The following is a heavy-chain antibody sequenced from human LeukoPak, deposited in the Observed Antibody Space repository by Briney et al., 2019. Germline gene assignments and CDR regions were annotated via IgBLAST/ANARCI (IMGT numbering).Heavy chain of an antibody. J-gene: IGHJ4*02. Sequence: SVKVSRKASGGTFSSYAISWVRQAPGQGLEWMGGIIPIFGTANYAQKFQGRVTITTDESTSTAYMELSSLRSEDTAVYYCASVTMVRGVILYFDYWGQGTLVTVSS. V-gene: IGHV1-69*05. CDR1: GGTFSSYA. CDR3: ASVTMVRGVILYFDY. CDR2: IIPIFGTA. D-gene: IGHD3-10*01.